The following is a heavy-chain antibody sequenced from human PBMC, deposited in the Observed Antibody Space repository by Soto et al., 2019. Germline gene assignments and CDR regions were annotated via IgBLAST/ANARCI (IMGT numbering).Heavy chain of an antibody. D-gene: IGHD5-12*01. Sequence: ASVKVSCKASGYTFTGYYMHWVRQAPGQGLEWMGLINPSGGGTNYAQKFQGRVTMTRDTSTSTVYMELSSLRSEDTAVYYCARANPSYSGYGSDYWGQGTLVTVSS. J-gene: IGHJ4*02. V-gene: IGHV1-46*03. CDR2: INPSGGGT. CDR3: ARANPSYSGYGSDY. CDR1: GYTFTGYY.